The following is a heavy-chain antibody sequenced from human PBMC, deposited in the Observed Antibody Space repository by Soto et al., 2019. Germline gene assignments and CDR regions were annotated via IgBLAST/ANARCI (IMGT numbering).Heavy chain of an antibody. CDR3: AKGRRPYCSAGTCYWTDDY. Sequence: EVHLLESGGGLVQPGGSLRLSCEASGVTFSSFPMSWVRQAPGKRLEWVSSITDNGDGTYYADSVRGHFTISRDNSKNTLYLQMNALTADDTALYYCAKGRRPYCSAGTCYWTDDYWGQGTLVTVSS. D-gene: IGHD2-15*01. CDR2: ITDNGDGT. V-gene: IGHV3-23*01. J-gene: IGHJ4*02. CDR1: GVTFSSFP.